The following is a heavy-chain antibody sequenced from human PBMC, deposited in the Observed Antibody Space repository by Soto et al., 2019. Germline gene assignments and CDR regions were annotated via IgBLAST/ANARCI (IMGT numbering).Heavy chain of an antibody. CDR3: AKDLCGYSYGRTCHYHYGMDV. CDR2: ISHDGSKK. D-gene: IGHD5-18*01. Sequence: GVSLRLSCAVSGFTFSTYGMHWVRQAPGKGLEWVAVISHDGSKKHYADSVKGRFTISRDNSKNTLYLQMNSLRGEDTAVYYCAKDLCGYSYGRTCHYHYGMDVWGQGTTVTVSS. V-gene: IGHV3-30*18. J-gene: IGHJ6*02. CDR1: GFTFSTYG.